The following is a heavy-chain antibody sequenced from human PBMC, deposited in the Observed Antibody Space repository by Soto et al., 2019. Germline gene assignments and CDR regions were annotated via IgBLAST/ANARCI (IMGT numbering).Heavy chain of an antibody. Sequence: QVQLQESGPGLVKPSQTLSLTCSVSGASISSGGYYWNWIRQHPGKGLEWIGYIYYSGTTYYNPTLKTRVTISVSTCKNQVSLKLSSATAADPAVYYCAASCVGCGGFHYYGMDVWGQGTTVTVSS. CDR3: AASCVGCGGFHYYGMDV. CDR1: GASISSGGYY. CDR2: IYYSGTT. D-gene: IGHD2-21*01. J-gene: IGHJ6*02. V-gene: IGHV4-31*03.